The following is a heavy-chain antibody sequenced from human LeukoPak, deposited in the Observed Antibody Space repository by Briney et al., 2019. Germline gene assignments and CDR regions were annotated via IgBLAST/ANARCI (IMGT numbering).Heavy chain of an antibody. V-gene: IGHV3-23*01. CDR3: AKAPSSSIVARSAFDY. CDR2: ISGSGGST. Sequence: GGSLRLSCAASGFTFSNYAMSWVRQAPGKGLEWVSAISGSGGSTYYADSVKGRFTISRDNSKNTLYLQMNRLKVEDTAVYYCAKAPSSSIVARSAFDYWGQGTLVTVSS. CDR1: GFTFSNYA. J-gene: IGHJ4*02. D-gene: IGHD6-6*01.